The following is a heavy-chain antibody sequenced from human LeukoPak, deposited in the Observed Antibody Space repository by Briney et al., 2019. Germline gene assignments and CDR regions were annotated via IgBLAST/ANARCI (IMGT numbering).Heavy chain of an antibody. J-gene: IGHJ4*02. V-gene: IGHV3-30*02. CDR1: GFTFSDFA. CDR2: IRYVGSNK. Sequence: GGSLRLSCAASGFTFSDFAMIWVRQAPGKGLEWVAFIRYVGSNKYYADSVKGRFTISRDNSKNTLYLQMNSLRAEDTAVYYCAKDGGSYFDYWGQGTLVTVSS. CDR3: AKDGGSYFDY. D-gene: IGHD2-15*01.